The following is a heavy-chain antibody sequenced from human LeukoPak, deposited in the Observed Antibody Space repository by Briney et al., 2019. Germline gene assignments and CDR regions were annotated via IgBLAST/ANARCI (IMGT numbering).Heavy chain of an antibody. Sequence: SETLSLTCTGSGGSISSYYWSWIRQPPGKGLEWIGYIYYSGSTNYNPSLKSRVTISVDTSKNQFSRKLSSVTAADTAVYYCAQVTSSWYRGWFDPWGQGTLVTVSS. V-gene: IGHV4-59*01. CDR2: IYYSGST. J-gene: IGHJ5*02. CDR3: AQVTSSWYRGWFDP. CDR1: GGSISSYY. D-gene: IGHD6-13*01.